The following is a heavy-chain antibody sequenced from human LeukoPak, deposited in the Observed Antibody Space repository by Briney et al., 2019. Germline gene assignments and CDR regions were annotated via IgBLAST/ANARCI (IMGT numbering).Heavy chain of an antibody. CDR3: ARDSGTGYDDY. Sequence: QSAGTLTLTCTVSGFIISDFHMHWFRQAPGQGLEWVAVMPYNGISEKYADSVKGRFTISRENSKNTLYLQMKSLRPDGTAVYFCARDSGTGYDDYWGQGTLVTVSS. CDR1: GFIISDFH. CDR2: MPYNGISE. V-gene: IGHV3-30*04. J-gene: IGHJ4*02. D-gene: IGHD5-12*01.